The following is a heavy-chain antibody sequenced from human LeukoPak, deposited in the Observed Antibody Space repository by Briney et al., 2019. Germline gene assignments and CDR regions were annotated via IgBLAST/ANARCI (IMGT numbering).Heavy chain of an antibody. CDR1: GYRFTEYW. CDR2: VYPRNSET. D-gene: IGHD5-12*01. V-gene: IGHV5-51*01. J-gene: IGHJ4*02. CDR3: ARHRYSGSDTQGFDS. Sequence: GESLKISCKGSGYRFTEYWIALVRQMPGKGLEWMGIVYPRNSETRYSPSFQGQVTISADRSISTAYLQWSSLEASDTAMYFCARHRYSGSDTQGFDSWGQGTLVTVSS.